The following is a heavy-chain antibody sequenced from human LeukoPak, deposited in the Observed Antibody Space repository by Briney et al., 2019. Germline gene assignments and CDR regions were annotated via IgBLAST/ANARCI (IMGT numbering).Heavy chain of an antibody. V-gene: IGHV1-18*01. Sequence: ASVKVSCKASGGTFSSYAISWVRQAPGQGLEWMGWISAYNGNTNYAQKLQGRVTMTTDTSTSTAYMELRSLRSDDTAVYYCARDLGYSSGWPGYYYYGMDVWGQGTTVTVSS. J-gene: IGHJ6*02. D-gene: IGHD6-19*01. CDR1: GGTFSSYA. CDR3: ARDLGYSSGWPGYYYYGMDV. CDR2: ISAYNGNT.